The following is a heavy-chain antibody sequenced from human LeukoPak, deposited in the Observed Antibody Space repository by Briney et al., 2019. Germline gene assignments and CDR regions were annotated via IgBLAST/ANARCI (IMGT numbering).Heavy chain of an antibody. CDR1: GGTFSSYA. V-gene: IGHV1-69*13. CDR2: IIPVLDTP. CDR3: ARVWSTTSSGYNWFDP. D-gene: IGHD6-6*01. J-gene: IGHJ5*02. Sequence: SVKVSCKASGGTFSSYAINWVRQAPGQGPEWMGGIIPVLDTPIYAQKFQGRVTITADESTSTAYMEMSGLRSDDTAVYYCARVWSTTSSGYNWFDPWGRGTLVTVSS.